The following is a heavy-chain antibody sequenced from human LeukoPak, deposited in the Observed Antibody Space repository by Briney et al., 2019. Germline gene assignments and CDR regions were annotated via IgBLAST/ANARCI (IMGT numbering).Heavy chain of an antibody. CDR1: GGSFSGYY. CDR3: KVTTSAFDY. CDR2: INHSGST. Sequence: SETLSLTCAVYGGSFSGYYWSWIRQPPGKGLEWIGEINHSGSTNYNPSLKSRVTISVDTSKNQFSLKLSSVTAADTAVYYCKVTTSAFDYWGQGTLVTVSS. J-gene: IGHJ4*02. V-gene: IGHV4-34*01. D-gene: IGHD4-17*01.